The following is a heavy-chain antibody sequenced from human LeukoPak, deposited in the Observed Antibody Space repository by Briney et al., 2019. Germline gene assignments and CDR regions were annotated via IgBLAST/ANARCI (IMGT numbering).Heavy chain of an antibody. CDR1: GFTFSSYW. D-gene: IGHD6-13*01. J-gene: IGHJ6*02. CDR3: ARYIGLYSSSWYRLGYYGMDV. Sequence: GGSLRLSCAASGFTFSSYWMSWVRQAPGKGLEWVAHIKQDGSEKYYVDSVKGRFTISRDNAKNSLYLQMNSLRAEDTAVYYCARYIGLYSSSWYRLGYYGMDVWGQGTTVTVSS. CDR2: IKQDGSEK. V-gene: IGHV3-7*01.